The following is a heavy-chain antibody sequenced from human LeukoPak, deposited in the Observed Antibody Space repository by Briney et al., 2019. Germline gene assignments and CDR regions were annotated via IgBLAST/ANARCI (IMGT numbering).Heavy chain of an antibody. D-gene: IGHD3-10*01. J-gene: IGHJ6*03. Sequence: PSETLSLTCAVYGGPFSGYFWNWIRQSPGKGLEWIGEINHSANSNYNPSLKSRVSISVDTSKNQFSLRLTSVTAADAAVYYCARRYFYGLGSYYNRRQLSYMDVWDKGTTVTVS. CDR1: GGPFSGYF. V-gene: IGHV4-34*01. CDR3: ARRYFYGLGSYYNRRQLSYMDV. CDR2: INHSANS.